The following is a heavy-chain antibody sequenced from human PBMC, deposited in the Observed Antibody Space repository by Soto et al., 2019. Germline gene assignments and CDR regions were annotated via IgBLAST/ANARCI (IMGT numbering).Heavy chain of an antibody. CDR3: ARDNLQGQFYGMDV. CDR2: ISSSGSTI. J-gene: IGHJ6*02. D-gene: IGHD1-1*01. Sequence: GGSLRLSCAASGFTFSDYYMSWIRQAPGKGLEWVSYISSSGSTIYYADSVKGRFTISRDNAKNSLYLQMNSLRAEDTAVYYCARDNLQGQFYGMDVWGQGTTVTVSS. V-gene: IGHV3-11*01. CDR1: GFTFSDYY.